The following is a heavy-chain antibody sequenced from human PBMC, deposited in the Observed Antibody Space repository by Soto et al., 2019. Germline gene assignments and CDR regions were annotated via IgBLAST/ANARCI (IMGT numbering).Heavy chain of an antibody. CDR3: STALEVLRYIYWLDKAGY. CDR2: IKSKTDVGTT. V-gene: IGHV3-15*07. D-gene: IGHD3-9*01. J-gene: IGHJ4*02. CDR1: GFTFSNAW. Sequence: EVQLVESGGGLVKPGGSLRLSCAASGFTFSNAWMNWVRQAPGKGLEWVGRIKSKTDVGTTDYAAPVKSRFTISRDDSENTLYLQMNSLKTEDRPVYYCSTALEVLRYIYWLDKAGYWGQGTLVTVSS.